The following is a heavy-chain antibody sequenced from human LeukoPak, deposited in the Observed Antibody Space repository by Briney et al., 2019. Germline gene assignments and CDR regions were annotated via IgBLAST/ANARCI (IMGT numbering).Heavy chain of an antibody. D-gene: IGHD4-17*01. Sequence: GGSLRLSCAASGFTFSSYGMHWVRQAPGKGLEWVAVISYDGSNKYYADSVKGRFTISRDNSKNTLYLQMNSLRAEDTAVYYCAKVASTVTSHFDYWAREPWSPSPQ. CDR2: ISYDGSNK. CDR3: AKVASTVTSHFDY. J-gene: IGHJ4*02. CDR1: GFTFSSYG. V-gene: IGHV3-30*18.